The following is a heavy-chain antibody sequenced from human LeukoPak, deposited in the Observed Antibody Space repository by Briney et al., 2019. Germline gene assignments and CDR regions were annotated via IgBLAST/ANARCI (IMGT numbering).Heavy chain of an antibody. CDR3: VKDGAREY. CDR2: ISCNGDYT. V-gene: IGHV3-64D*06. D-gene: IGHD3-16*01. CDR1: GFTFSTYA. J-gene: IGHJ4*02. Sequence: GGSLGLSCSASGFTFSTYAMQWVRQAPGKGLEYVSAISCNGDYTYYADSVKGRFTISRDNSKNTVYIQVNSLRTEDTAVYYCVKDGAREYWGQGTLVTVSS.